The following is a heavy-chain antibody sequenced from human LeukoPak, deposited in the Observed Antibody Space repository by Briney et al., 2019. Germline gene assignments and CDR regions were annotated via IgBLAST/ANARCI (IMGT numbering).Heavy chain of an antibody. CDR1: GGSISSYY. J-gene: IGHJ4*02. CDR2: IYYSGST. D-gene: IGHD5-12*01. CDR3: ARDPRVRGYSGYGAYFDY. Sequence: SETLSLTCTVSGGSISSYYWSWIRQPPGKGLEWIGYIYYSGSTNYNPSLKSRVTISVDTSKNQFSLKLSSVTAADTAVYYCARDPRVRGYSGYGAYFDYWGQGTLVTVSS. V-gene: IGHV4-59*01.